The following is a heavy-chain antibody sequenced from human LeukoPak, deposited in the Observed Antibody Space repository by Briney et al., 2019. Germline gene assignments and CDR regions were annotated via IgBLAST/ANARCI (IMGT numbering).Heavy chain of an antibody. CDR3: ARGGSGYDYEDLYRSLVFDY. CDR1: GFTFNRYW. J-gene: IGHJ4*02. V-gene: IGHV3-74*01. CDR2: INSDGSDI. D-gene: IGHD5-12*01. Sequence: GGSLRLSCAASGFTFNRYWVHWVRQAPGKGLVWVSRINSDGSDITYADSVKGRFTISRDNAKNTVYLQMNSLRAEDTAVYYCARGGSGYDYEDLYRSLVFDYWGQGTLVTVSS.